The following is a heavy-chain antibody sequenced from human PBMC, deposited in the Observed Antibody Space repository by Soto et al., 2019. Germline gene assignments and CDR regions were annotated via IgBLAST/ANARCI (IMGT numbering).Heavy chain of an antibody. CDR2: IIPIFGTA. CDR1: GGTFSSYA. Sequence: SVKVSCKASGGTFSSYAISWVRQAPGQGLEWMGGIIPIFGTANYAQKFQGRVTITADESTSTAYMELSSLRSEDTAVYYCARLPSSGWPLRYYYYGMDVWGQGTTVTVSS. V-gene: IGHV1-69*13. J-gene: IGHJ6*02. CDR3: ARLPSSGWPLRYYYYGMDV. D-gene: IGHD6-19*01.